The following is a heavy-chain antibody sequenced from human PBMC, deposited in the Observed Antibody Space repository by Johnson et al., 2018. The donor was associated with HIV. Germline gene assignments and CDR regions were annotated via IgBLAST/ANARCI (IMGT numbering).Heavy chain of an antibody. Sequence: VQLVESGGGLVQPGRSLRLSCAASGFTFDDYAMHWVRQPPGKGLEWVSGISWNSGTIGYADSGKGRFTISRDNSKNTLYLQMNSLRAEDTAVYYCARDRLWFGESDAFDIWGQGTMVTVSS. CDR3: ARDRLWFGESDAFDI. J-gene: IGHJ3*02. CDR1: GFTFDDYA. CDR2: ISWNSGTI. D-gene: IGHD3-10*01. V-gene: IGHV3-9*01.